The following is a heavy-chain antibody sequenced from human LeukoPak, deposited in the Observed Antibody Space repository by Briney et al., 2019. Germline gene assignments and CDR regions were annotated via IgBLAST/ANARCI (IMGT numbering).Heavy chain of an antibody. CDR3: ARSYCSGGSCYSFDY. Sequence: TLSLTCTVSGGSISSGDYYWSWIRQPPGKSLEWIGYIYYSGSTYYNPSLKSRVTISVDTSKNQFSLKLSSVTAADTAVYYCARSYCSGGSCYSFDYWGQGTLVTVSS. V-gene: IGHV4-30-4*01. CDR2: IYYSGST. J-gene: IGHJ4*02. CDR1: GGSISSGDYY. D-gene: IGHD2-15*01.